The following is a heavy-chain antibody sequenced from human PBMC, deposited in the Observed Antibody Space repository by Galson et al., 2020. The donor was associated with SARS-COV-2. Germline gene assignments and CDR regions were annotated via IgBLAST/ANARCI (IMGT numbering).Heavy chain of an antibody. CDR3: AKLWSSSILDAFDI. CDR1: GFTFSSYG. CDR2: ILYDGSNK. Sequence: GGSLRLSCAASGFTFSSYGMHWVRQAPGKGLEWVAVILYDGSNKYYADSVKGRFTISRDNSKNTLYLQMNSLRAEDTAVYYCAKLWSSSILDAFDIWGQGTMVTVS. D-gene: IGHD6-13*01. J-gene: IGHJ3*02. V-gene: IGHV3-30*18.